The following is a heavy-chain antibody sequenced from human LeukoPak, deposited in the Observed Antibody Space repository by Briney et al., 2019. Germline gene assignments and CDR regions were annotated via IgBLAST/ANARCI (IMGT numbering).Heavy chain of an antibody. D-gene: IGHD4-17*01. J-gene: IGHJ3*02. Sequence: PGGSLRLSCAASGFTFSSYGMHWVRQAPGKGLEWVAVISYDGSNKYYADSVKGRFTISRDNSKNTLYLQMNSLRAEGTAVYYCAKGGEADRDAFDIWGQGTMVTVSS. V-gene: IGHV3-30*18. CDR1: GFTFSSYG. CDR3: AKGGEADRDAFDI. CDR2: ISYDGSNK.